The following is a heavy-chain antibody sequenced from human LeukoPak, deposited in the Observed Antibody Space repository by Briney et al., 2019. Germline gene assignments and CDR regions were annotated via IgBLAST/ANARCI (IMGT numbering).Heavy chain of an antibody. Sequence: GGSLRLSCAASGFTVSSNYMIWVRQAPGKGLEWVSAISGSGGSTYYADSVKGRFTISRDNSKNTLYLQMNSLRAEDTAVYYCAKVRGIVVVPAATDYWGQGTLVTVSS. D-gene: IGHD2-2*01. CDR2: ISGSGGST. V-gene: IGHV3-23*01. CDR3: AKVRGIVVVPAATDY. J-gene: IGHJ4*02. CDR1: GFTVSSNY.